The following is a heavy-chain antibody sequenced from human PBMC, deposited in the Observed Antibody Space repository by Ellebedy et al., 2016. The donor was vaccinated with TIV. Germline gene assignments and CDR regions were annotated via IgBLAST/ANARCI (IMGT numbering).Heavy chain of an antibody. Sequence: GGSLRLXXAASGFTFSSYAMSWVRQAPGKGLEWVSAISGSGGSSYYADSVKGRFTISRDNSKNTLYLQMNSLRAEDTAVYYCAKDPLAVAGLLYYGMDVWGQGTTVTVSS. CDR2: ISGSGGSS. CDR3: AKDPLAVAGLLYYGMDV. J-gene: IGHJ6*02. D-gene: IGHD6-19*01. V-gene: IGHV3-23*01. CDR1: GFTFSSYA.